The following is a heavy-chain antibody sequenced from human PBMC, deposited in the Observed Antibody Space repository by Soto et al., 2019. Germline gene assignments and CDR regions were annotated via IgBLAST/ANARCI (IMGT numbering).Heavy chain of an antibody. Sequence: EVQLVESGGGLVKPGGSLRLSCAASGFTFSSYSMNWVRQAPGKGLAWVSSISSSSSYIYYADSVKGRFTISRDNAKNSLYLQMNSLRAEDTAVYYCARVLYIRGAIPFDYWGQGTLVTVSS. CDR3: ARVLYIRGAIPFDY. CDR1: GFTFSSYS. CDR2: ISSSSSYI. J-gene: IGHJ4*02. V-gene: IGHV3-21*01. D-gene: IGHD3-10*01.